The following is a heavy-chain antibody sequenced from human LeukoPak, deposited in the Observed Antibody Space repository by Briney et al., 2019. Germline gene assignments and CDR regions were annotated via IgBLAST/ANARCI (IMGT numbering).Heavy chain of an antibody. CDR3: ARDGLYRRYDILTGYQYYFDY. V-gene: IGHV3-64*01. Sequence: TGGSLRLSCAASGFTVSSNYMSWVRQAPGKGLEYVSAISSNGGSTYYANSVKGRFTISRDNSKNTLYLQMGSLRAEDMAVYYCARDGLYRRYDILTGYQYYFDYWGQGTLVTVSS. CDR2: ISSNGGST. D-gene: IGHD3-9*01. CDR1: GFTVSSNY. J-gene: IGHJ4*02.